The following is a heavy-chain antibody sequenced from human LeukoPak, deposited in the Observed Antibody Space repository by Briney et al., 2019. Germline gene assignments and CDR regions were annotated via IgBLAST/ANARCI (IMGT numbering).Heavy chain of an antibody. J-gene: IGHJ4*02. D-gene: IGHD3-10*01. Sequence: GGSLRLSCAASGFTFSNYGMHWVRQSPGQGLEWVAVVSYEGGTQYYADSVKGRFTISRDNSKNTLFLQMNSLRAEDTAVYYCAKEITQYTSKWYLVNWGQGTLVSVSS. V-gene: IGHV3-30*18. CDR1: GFTFSNYG. CDR2: VSYEGGTQ. CDR3: AKEITQYTSKWYLVN.